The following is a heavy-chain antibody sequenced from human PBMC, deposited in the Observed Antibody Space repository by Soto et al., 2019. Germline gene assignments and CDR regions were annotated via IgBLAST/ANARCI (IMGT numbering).Heavy chain of an antibody. CDR3: ARELLVRGVVITLDY. Sequence: PGESLRLSCEASGFTFSSYAMSWVRQAPGKGLQWVSAISGSGCSTYYADSVKGRFTISRDNSKNTVFLQMNSLRVEDTAIYYCARELLVRGVVITLDYWGQGALVTVSS. J-gene: IGHJ4*02. CDR2: ISGSGCST. CDR1: GFTFSSYA. V-gene: IGHV3-23*01. D-gene: IGHD3-10*02.